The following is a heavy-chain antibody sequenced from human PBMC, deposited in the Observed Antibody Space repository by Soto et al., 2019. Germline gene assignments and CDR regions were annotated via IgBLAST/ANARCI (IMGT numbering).Heavy chain of an antibody. Sequence: QVQLVQSGAEVKKPGSSVKVSCKASGGTFSSYAISWVRQAPGHGLEWMGGIIPIFGTANYAQKFQGRVTITADESTSTADMELSSLRSEDTAVYYCAIDYCTNGVCRGGGDYWGQGTLGTVSS. CDR3: AIDYCTNGVCRGGGDY. CDR1: GGTFSSYA. D-gene: IGHD2-8*01. J-gene: IGHJ4*02. CDR2: IIPIFGTA. V-gene: IGHV1-69*01.